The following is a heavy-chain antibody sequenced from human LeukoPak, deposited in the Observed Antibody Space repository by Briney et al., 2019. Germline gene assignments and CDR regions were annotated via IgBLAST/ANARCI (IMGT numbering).Heavy chain of an antibody. V-gene: IGHV4-4*09. CDR2: IYTSGST. D-gene: IGHD1-26*01. Sequence: SETLSLTCTVSGGSISSYYWSWIRQPPGKGLEWIGYIYTSGSTNYNPSLKSRVTISVDTSKNQFSLKLSSVTAADTAVYYCARQISKYSGSIGGLGEFDYWGQGTLVTVSS. J-gene: IGHJ4*02. CDR1: GGSISSYY. CDR3: ARQISKYSGSIGGLGEFDY.